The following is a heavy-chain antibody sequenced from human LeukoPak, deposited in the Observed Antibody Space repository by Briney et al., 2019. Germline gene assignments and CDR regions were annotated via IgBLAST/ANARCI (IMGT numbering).Heavy chain of an antibody. V-gene: IGHV1-69*13. CDR3: ARKTTVTVRAPFDM. Sequence: ASVKVSCKASGGTFSSYAISWVRQAPGQGLEWMGGIIPIFGTANYAQKFQGRVTITADESTSTAYMELSSLRSEDTAVYYCARKTTVTVRAPFDMWGQGTMVTVSS. CDR1: GGTFSSYA. D-gene: IGHD4-17*01. J-gene: IGHJ3*02. CDR2: IIPIFGTA.